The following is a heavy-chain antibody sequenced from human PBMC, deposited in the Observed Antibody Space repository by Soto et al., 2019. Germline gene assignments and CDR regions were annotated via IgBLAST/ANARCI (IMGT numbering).Heavy chain of an antibody. J-gene: IGHJ4*01. V-gene: IGHV4-38-2*02. Sequence: SETLSLTCTVSGYSISNGYYWGWIRQPPGKGLEWIGSMYQSGSAYYNPSLKSRVTISLDTSKNQVSLKLSSVTAADTAVYYCAGGPKLLWNYFDHWGHGSLVTVSS. CDR2: MYQSGSA. CDR1: GYSISNGYY. CDR3: AGGPKLLWNYFDH. D-gene: IGHD3-10*01.